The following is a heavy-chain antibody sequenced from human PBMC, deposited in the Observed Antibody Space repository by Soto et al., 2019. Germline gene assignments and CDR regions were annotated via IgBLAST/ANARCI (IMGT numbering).Heavy chain of an antibody. CDR1: GGSISSSNW. CDR3: ARDLGRYYYDSSGYSDY. D-gene: IGHD3-22*01. CDR2: IYHSGST. J-gene: IGHJ4*02. Sequence: SETLSLTCAVSGGSISSSNWWSWVRQPPGKGLEWIGEIYHSGSTNYNPSLKSRVTISVDKSKNQFSLKLSSVTAADTAVYYWARDLGRYYYDSSGYSDYWGQGTLVTVSS. V-gene: IGHV4-4*02.